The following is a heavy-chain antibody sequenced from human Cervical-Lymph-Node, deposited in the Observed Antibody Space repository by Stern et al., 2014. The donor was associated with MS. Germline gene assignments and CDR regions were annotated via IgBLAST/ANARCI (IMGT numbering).Heavy chain of an antibody. V-gene: IGHV3-30-3*01. D-gene: IGHD6-6*01. J-gene: IGHJ4*02. CDR1: GFTFDSYA. CDR3: ARERFSSSSRLFDY. Sequence: DQLVESGGGVVQPGRSLRLSCAASGFTFDSYAMHWVRQTPGKGLEWVAVISYDGDNKYYADSVKGRFTISRDNSKNTLYLLMNSLRPEDTAVYYCARERFSSSSRLFDYWGQGALVTVTS. CDR2: ISYDGDNK.